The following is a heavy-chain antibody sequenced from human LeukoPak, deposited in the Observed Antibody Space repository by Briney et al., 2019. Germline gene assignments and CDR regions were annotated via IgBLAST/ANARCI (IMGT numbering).Heavy chain of an antibody. CDR1: GGSISSYY. J-gene: IGHJ6*02. V-gene: IGHV4-59*01. D-gene: IGHD1-26*01. CDR3: ARGLGARYYYYGMDV. CDR2: IYCSGST. Sequence: SETLSLTCTVSGGSISSYYWSWIRQPPGKGLEWIGYIYCSGSTNYNPSLKSRVTISVDTSKNQFSLKLSSVTAADTAVYYCARGLGARYYYYGMDVWGQGTTVTVSS.